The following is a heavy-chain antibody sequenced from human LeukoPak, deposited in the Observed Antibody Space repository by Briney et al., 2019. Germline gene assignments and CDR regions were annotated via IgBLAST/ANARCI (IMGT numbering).Heavy chain of an antibody. CDR2: IIPIFGTA. CDR1: GGTFSSYA. Sequence: SVKVSCKASGGTFSSYAISWVRQAPGQGLEWMGGIIPIFGTANYAQKFQGRVTITTDESTSTAYMELSSLRSEDTAVYYCARNRMDCSSTSCYPYGMDVWGQGTTVTVSS. D-gene: IGHD2-2*01. CDR3: ARNRMDCSSTSCYPYGMDV. V-gene: IGHV1-69*05. J-gene: IGHJ6*02.